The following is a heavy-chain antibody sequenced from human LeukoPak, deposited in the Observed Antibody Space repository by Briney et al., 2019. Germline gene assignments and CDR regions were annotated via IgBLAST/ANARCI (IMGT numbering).Heavy chain of an antibody. D-gene: IGHD3-22*01. V-gene: IGHV1-18*01. CDR2: ISAYNGNT. CDR1: GYTFTSYG. CDR3: ARGFVVYDSSGYSY. J-gene: IGHJ4*02. Sequence: KXSCXASGYTFTSYGMSWVRQAPGQGLEWMGWISAYNGNTNYAQKLQGRVTMTADTSTSKAYMELRSLISDDTAVYYCARGFVVYDSSGYSYWGQGTLVTVSS.